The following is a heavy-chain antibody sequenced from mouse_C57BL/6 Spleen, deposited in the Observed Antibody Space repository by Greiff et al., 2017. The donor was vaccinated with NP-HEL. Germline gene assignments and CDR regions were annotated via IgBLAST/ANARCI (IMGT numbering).Heavy chain of an antibody. Sequence: LVESVAELVRPGASVKLSCTASGFNIKNTYMHWVKQRPEQGLEWIGRIDPANGNTKYAPKFQGKATITADTSSNTAYLQLSSLTSEDTAIYYCAFITTVVARAMDYWGQGTSVTASS. J-gene: IGHJ4*01. CDR3: AFITTVVARAMDY. D-gene: IGHD1-1*01. V-gene: IGHV14-3*01. CDR1: GFNIKNTY. CDR2: IDPANGNT.